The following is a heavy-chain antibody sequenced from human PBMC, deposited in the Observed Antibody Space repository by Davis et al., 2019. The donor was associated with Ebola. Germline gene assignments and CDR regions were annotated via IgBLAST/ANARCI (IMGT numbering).Heavy chain of an antibody. CDR2: LYASVTA. D-gene: IGHD4-23*01. Sequence: PSETLSLTCSVSGDSINKYFWSWIRQPAGEGLQWIGRLYASVTANYHPSLRSRVTMSIDTSKKQFSLNLTFVTAADTAVYYCAREGTNSQGRGLDVWGQGTTVTVSS. V-gene: IGHV4-4*07. CDR3: AREGTNSQGRGLDV. J-gene: IGHJ6*02. CDR1: GDSINKYF.